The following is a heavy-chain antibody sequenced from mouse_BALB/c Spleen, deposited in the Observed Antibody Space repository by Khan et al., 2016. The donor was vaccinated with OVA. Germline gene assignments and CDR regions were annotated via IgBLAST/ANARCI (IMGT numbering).Heavy chain of an antibody. Sequence: QMQLEESGPGLVAPAQSLSITCTVSGFSLTTYGVSWVRQPPGKGLEWLGVIWGDGNTNYHSALKSRLSISKDNSKSQVFLKLNSLQTDDTATCSCAKQNHGTLYAVDYWGQGTSVTVSS. CDR2: IWGDGNT. J-gene: IGHJ4*01. CDR1: GFSLTTYG. D-gene: IGHD2-1*01. CDR3: AKQNHGTLYAVDY. V-gene: IGHV2-3*01.